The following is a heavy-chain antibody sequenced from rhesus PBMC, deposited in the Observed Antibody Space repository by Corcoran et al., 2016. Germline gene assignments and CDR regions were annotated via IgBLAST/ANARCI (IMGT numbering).Heavy chain of an antibody. J-gene: IGHJ4*01. Sequence: QVQLQESGPGLVKPSETLPLTCAVSGASISSNYWSWIRQPPGKGREWIGYIYGGSEHTSYNPSLKIRVTMSKDTSKTQFSLKLSSVTAADTAVYYCARYSNYEYYFDYWGQGVLVTVSA. CDR2: IYGGSEHT. V-gene: IGHV4-147*01. D-gene: IGHD4-23*01. CDR3: ARYSNYEYYFDY. CDR1: GASISSNY.